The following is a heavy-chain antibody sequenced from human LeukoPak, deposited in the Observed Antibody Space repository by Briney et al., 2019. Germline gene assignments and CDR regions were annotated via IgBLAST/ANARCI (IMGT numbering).Heavy chain of an antibody. Sequence: GGSLRLSCAASGFTFSSYDMSWVRQAPGKGLEWVSAISGSGGSTYYADSVKGRFTISRDNSKNTLYLQMNSLRAEDTAVYYCARDRTSIAARPRWFDPWGQGTLVTVSS. CDR1: GFTFSSYD. J-gene: IGHJ5*02. CDR2: ISGSGGST. CDR3: ARDRTSIAARPRWFDP. D-gene: IGHD6-6*01. V-gene: IGHV3-23*01.